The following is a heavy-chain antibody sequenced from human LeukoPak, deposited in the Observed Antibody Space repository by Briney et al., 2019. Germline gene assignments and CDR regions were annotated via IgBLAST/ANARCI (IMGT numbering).Heavy chain of an antibody. CDR1: GFTFSDYY. Sequence: GGSLRLSCAASGFTFSDYYMSWIRQAPGKGLQWVSYISSSGHIIYYADSVKGRFTISRDNAKNSLYLQMNSLRVEDTAVYYCARDPAYYYDSSGPRYFDYWGQGTLVTVSS. CDR3: ARDPAYYYDSSGPRYFDY. V-gene: IGHV3-11*04. D-gene: IGHD3-22*01. J-gene: IGHJ4*02. CDR2: ISSSGHII.